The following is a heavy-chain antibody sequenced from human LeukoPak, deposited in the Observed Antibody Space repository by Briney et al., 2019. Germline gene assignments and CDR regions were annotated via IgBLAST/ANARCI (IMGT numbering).Heavy chain of an antibody. CDR2: IYYTGTSNYTRSP. CDR1: GASISSFY. V-gene: IGHV4-39*06. J-gene: IGHJ4*02. CDR3: ARHGEAAGIDY. D-gene: IGHD6-13*01. Sequence: SETLSLTCTVSGASISSFYWSWIRQPPGKGLEWIGYIYYTGTSNYTRSPNYNPSIKSRVTISVDTSKSQFALKLGSVAAAETAVFYCARHGEAAGIDYWGQGTLVTVSS.